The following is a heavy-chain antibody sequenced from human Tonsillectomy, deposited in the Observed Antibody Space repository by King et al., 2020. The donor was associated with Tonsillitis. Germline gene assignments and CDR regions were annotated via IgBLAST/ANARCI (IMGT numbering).Heavy chain of an antibody. V-gene: IGHV3-48*01. J-gene: IGHJ4*02. D-gene: IGHD4-17*01. Sequence: YNMNCVRQAPGTGLECVSYISSSSTIYYADSVKGRFTISRDNAKNSLYLQMNMLRAEDTAVYYCEIEWGGLRNVPFGYWGQGTLVNVS. CDR3: EIEWGGLRNVPFGY. CDR1: YN. CDR2: ISSSSTI.